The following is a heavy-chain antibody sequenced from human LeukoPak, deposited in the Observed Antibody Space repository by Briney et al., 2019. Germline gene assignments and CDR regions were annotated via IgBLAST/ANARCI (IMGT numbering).Heavy chain of an antibody. J-gene: IGHJ6*02. CDR1: GGSISSSNW. V-gene: IGHV4-4*02. Sequence: SGTLSLTCAVSGGSISSSNWWSWVRQPPGKGLEWIGEIYHSGSTNYNPPLKSRVTISVDKSKNQFSLKLSSVTAADTAVYYCARDHGYSYGLNYYYYGMDVWGQGTTVTVSS. CDR3: ARDHGYSYGLNYYYYGMDV. CDR2: IYHSGST. D-gene: IGHD5-18*01.